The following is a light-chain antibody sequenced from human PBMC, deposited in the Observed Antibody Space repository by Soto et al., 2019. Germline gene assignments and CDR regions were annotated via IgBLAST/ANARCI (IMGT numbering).Light chain of an antibody. CDR2: ATS. V-gene: IGKV3-15*01. CDR1: QSLYSN. J-gene: IGKJ4*01. Sequence: EIVMTQSPATLSVSPGERATLSCRASQSLYSNLAWYQQKPGQSPRLLIYATSTRATGIPARFSGSGSGTDFTLTLSVPQSEDGALYYCQQHSKWPLTFGGGTKVEIK. CDR3: QQHSKWPLT.